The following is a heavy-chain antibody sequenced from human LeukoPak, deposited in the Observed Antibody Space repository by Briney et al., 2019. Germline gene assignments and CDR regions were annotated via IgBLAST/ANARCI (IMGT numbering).Heavy chain of an antibody. J-gene: IGHJ4*02. Sequence: SETLSLTCTVSGGSISSGGYYWSWIRQHPGKGLEWIGYTYYSGSTYSNPSLKSRVTISVDTSKNQFSLKLSSVTAADTAVYYCARDSDSSFDYWGQGTLVTVSS. D-gene: IGHD2-15*01. CDR2: TYYSGST. V-gene: IGHV4-31*03. CDR3: ARDSDSSFDY. CDR1: GGSISSGGYY.